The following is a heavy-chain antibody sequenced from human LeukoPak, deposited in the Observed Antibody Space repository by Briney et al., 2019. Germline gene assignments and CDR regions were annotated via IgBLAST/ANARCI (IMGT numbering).Heavy chain of an antibody. CDR2: IIPIFGTA. CDR3: ARLGPDYYDSRRGALDY. V-gene: IGHV1-69*13. Sequence: ASVKVSCKASGGTFSSYAISWVRQAPGQGPEWMGGIIPIFGTANYAQKFQGRVTITADESTSTAYMELSSLRSEDTAVYYCARLGPDYYDSRRGALDYWGQGTLVTVSS. CDR1: GGTFSSYA. D-gene: IGHD3-22*01. J-gene: IGHJ4*02.